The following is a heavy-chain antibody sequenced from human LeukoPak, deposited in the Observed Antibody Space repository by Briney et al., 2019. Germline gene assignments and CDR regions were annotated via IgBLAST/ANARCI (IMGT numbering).Heavy chain of an antibody. Sequence: GRSLRLSCAASGFTFDDYAMHWVRHAPGKGLEWVSGISWNSGSIGYADSVEGRFTISRDNAKNSLYLQMNSLRAEDTALYYCAKATRGYSGYDPFDYWGQGTLVTVSS. CDR1: GFTFDDYA. V-gene: IGHV3-9*01. J-gene: IGHJ4*02. CDR3: AKATRGYSGYDPFDY. D-gene: IGHD5-12*01. CDR2: ISWNSGSI.